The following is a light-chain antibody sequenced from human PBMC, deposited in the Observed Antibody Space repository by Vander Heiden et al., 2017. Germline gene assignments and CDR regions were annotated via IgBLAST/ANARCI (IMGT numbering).Light chain of an antibody. Sequence: QSVLTQQPSASGTPGQRVTISCSGSSSNIGSNYVYWYQQLPGTAPKLLIYRNNQRPSGVPDRFSGSKSGTSATLAISGLRSEGEADYYCAAWDDSLSGWVFGGGTKLTVL. J-gene: IGLJ3*02. V-gene: IGLV1-47*01. CDR1: SSNIGSNY. CDR3: AAWDDSLSGWV. CDR2: RNN.